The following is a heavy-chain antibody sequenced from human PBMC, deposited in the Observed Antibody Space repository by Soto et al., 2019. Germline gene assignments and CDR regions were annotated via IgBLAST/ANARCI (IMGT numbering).Heavy chain of an antibody. CDR1: GGTFSSYA. CDR3: ARDYGDYGVNYYGMDV. J-gene: IGHJ6*02. D-gene: IGHD4-17*01. CDR2: IIPIFGTA. V-gene: IGHV1-69*13. Sequence: SVKVSCKASGGTFSSYAISWVRQAPGQGLEWMGGIIPIFGTANYAQKFQGRVTITADESTSTAYMELSSLRSEDTAVYYCARDYGDYGVNYYGMDVWGQGSTVIVS.